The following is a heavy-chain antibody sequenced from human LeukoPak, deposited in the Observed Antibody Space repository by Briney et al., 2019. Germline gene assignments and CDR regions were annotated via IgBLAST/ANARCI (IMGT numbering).Heavy chain of an antibody. Sequence: GGSLRLSCAASGFTFSTYSMNWVRQAPGKGLEWVSSISSSSTDIYYADSVKGRFTISRDNAKNTLNLQMNSLRAEDTAVYYCARITAWIQYREYGLDVWGQGTTVTVSS. D-gene: IGHD5-18*01. CDR2: ISSSSTDI. J-gene: IGHJ6*02. CDR1: GFTFSTYS. CDR3: ARITAWIQYREYGLDV. V-gene: IGHV3-21*01.